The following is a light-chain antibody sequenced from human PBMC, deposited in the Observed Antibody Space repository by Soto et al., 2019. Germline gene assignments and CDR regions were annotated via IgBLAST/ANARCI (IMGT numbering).Light chain of an antibody. CDR3: QQFGSSLYT. CDR1: QSVSNSY. CDR2: DAS. Sequence: ETVLTQSPGTPSLSPGERATLSCRTSQSVSNSYLAWYQQKPGQAPRLLIYDASSRAPGIPDRFSGSGSGTDFTLTISRLEPEDFAVYYCQQFGSSLYTFGQGTKLEIK. V-gene: IGKV3-20*01. J-gene: IGKJ2*01.